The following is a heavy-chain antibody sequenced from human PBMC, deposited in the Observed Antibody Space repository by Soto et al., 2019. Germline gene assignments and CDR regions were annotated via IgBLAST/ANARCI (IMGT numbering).Heavy chain of an antibody. CDR1: GGSISSGGYY. D-gene: IGHD5-12*01. CDR2: IYYSGST. Sequence: SETLSLTCTVSGGSISSGGYYWSWIRQHPGKGLEWIGYIYYSGSTYYNPSLKSRVTISVDTSKNQFSLKLSSVTAADTAVYYCARVGVRLQFPYYFDYWGQGTLVTVSS. J-gene: IGHJ4*02. CDR3: ARVGVRLQFPYYFDY. V-gene: IGHV4-31*03.